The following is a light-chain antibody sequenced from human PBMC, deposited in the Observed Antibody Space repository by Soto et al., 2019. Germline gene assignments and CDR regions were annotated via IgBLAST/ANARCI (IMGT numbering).Light chain of an antibody. V-gene: IGKV3-20*01. CDR2: GAS. CDR1: QSVSNNY. J-gene: IGKJ5*01. CDR3: QQYDSSPIT. Sequence: EIVLTQSPGTRSLSPGERATLSFRASQSVSNNYLAWYQQKPGQAPRLLIYGASRRATGIPDRFSGSGSGTDFTLTISRLEPEDFAVYYCQQYDSSPITFGQGTRLEIK.